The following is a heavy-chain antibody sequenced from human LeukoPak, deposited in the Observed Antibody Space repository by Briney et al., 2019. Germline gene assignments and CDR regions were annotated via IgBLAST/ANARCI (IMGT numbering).Heavy chain of an antibody. D-gene: IGHD2-2*01. Sequence: PGGSLRLSCATSGFTFSSYGIHWVRQAPGKGLEWVAAISEDGGNTHYGDSVKGRFTISRDNSKKTLYLQMNSLRAEDTAVYYCAKDPSWKRVSPAFEIRGQGTMVTVSS. CDR2: ISEDGGNT. CDR1: GFTFSSYG. CDR3: AKDPSWKRVSPAFEI. J-gene: IGHJ3*02. V-gene: IGHV3-30*18.